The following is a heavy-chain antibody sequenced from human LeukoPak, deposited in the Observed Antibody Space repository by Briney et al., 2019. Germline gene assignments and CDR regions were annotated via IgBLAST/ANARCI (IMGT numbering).Heavy chain of an antibody. V-gene: IGHV1-2*02. CDR2: INPNSGAT. J-gene: IGHJ5*02. CDR1: GYTFTGYY. CDR3: ARGRLGEWDNWFDP. D-gene: IGHD1-26*01. Sequence: ASVKVSCKASGYTFTGYYIHWVRQAPGQGLEWMAWINPNSGATNYAQKFQGRVTMTRDTSISTAYMELSRLRSDDTAVYFCARGRLGEWDNWFDPWGQGTLVTVSS.